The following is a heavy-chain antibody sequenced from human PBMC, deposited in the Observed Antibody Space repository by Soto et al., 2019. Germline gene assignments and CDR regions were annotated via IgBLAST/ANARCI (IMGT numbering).Heavy chain of an antibody. Sequence: ASVKVSCKASGYTFTSYGISWVRQAPGQGLEWMGWISAYNGNTNYAQKLQGRVTMTTDTSTSTDYMELRSLRSDDTAVYYCARDRIAAAGTGDAFDIWGQGTMVTVSS. J-gene: IGHJ3*02. D-gene: IGHD6-13*01. CDR1: GYTFTSYG. V-gene: IGHV1-18*01. CDR2: ISAYNGNT. CDR3: ARDRIAAAGTGDAFDI.